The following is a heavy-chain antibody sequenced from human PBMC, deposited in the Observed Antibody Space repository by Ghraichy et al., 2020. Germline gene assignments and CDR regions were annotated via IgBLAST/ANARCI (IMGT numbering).Heavy chain of an antibody. CDR3: AKVRREGAHHYFDY. J-gene: IGHJ4*02. CDR2: IYYSGST. CDR1: GGSISSYY. Sequence: SETPSLTCTVSGGSISSYYWSWIRQPPGKGLEWIGYIYYSGSTNYNPSLKSRVTISVDTSKNQFSLNLSSVTAADTAVYYCAKVRREGAHHYFDYWGRGTLVTVSS. V-gene: IGHV4-59*01.